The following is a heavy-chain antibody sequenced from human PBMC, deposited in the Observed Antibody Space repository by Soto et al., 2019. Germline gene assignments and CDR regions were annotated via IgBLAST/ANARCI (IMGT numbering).Heavy chain of an antibody. D-gene: IGHD2-8*01. V-gene: IGHV3-53*01. CDR2: IYSDGTT. Sequence: GGSLRLSCASSGFTVSSNYMNWVRRAPGKGLEWVSVIYSDGTTVYADSVKGRFTISRDSSRNTLYLQMNSLRAEDTAVYYCARGLSLSEWWFDYWGQGT. J-gene: IGHJ4*02. CDR3: ARGLSLSEWWFDY. CDR1: GFTVSSNY.